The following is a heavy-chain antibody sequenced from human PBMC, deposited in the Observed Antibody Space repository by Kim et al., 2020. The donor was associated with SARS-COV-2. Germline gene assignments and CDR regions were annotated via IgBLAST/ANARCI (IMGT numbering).Heavy chain of an antibody. J-gene: IGHJ3*02. Sequence: ANNAQKFQGRVTITADKSTSTAYMELSSLRSEDTAVYYCASIAEEDAFDIWGQGTMVTVSS. V-gene: IGHV1-69*02. D-gene: IGHD6-13*01. CDR3: ASIAEEDAFDI. CDR2: A.